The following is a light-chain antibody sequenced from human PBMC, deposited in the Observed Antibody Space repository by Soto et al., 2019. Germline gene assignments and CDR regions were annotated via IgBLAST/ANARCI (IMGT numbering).Light chain of an antibody. J-gene: IGKJ1*01. Sequence: EIVLTQSPGALSLSTGARATLSCRASQSVSSSYFAWYQQKPGQAPRLLIYGSSNRATDFPDRFSGSGSGTDFTLTISRLEPEDFAVYYCQYYGTSPVTFGQGTKVDIK. CDR1: QSVSSSY. CDR3: QYYGTSPVT. V-gene: IGKV3-20*01. CDR2: GSS.